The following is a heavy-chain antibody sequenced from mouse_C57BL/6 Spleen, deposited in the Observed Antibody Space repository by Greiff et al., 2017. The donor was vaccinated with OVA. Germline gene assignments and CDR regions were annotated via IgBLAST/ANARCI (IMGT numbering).Heavy chain of an antibody. CDR1: GYTFTDYE. D-gene: IGHD1-1*01. J-gene: IGHJ4*01. V-gene: IGHV1-15*01. Sequence: QVQLQQSGAELVRPGASVTLSCKASGYTFTDYEMHWVKQTPVHGLEWIGAIDPETGGTAYNQKFKGKAILTADKSSSTAYMELRSLTSEDSAVYYCTRSRDYYGSFYAMDYWGQGTSVTVSS. CDR3: TRSRDYYGSFYAMDY. CDR2: IDPETGGT.